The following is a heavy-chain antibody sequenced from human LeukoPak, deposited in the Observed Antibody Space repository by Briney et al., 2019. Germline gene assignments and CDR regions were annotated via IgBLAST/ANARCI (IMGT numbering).Heavy chain of an antibody. CDR1: GYTFTSYY. J-gene: IGHJ3*02. CDR2: INPSGGST. V-gene: IGHV1-46*01. D-gene: IGHD3-22*01. Sequence: GASVKVSCKASGYTFTSYYMHWVRQAPGQGLEWMGIINPSGGSTSYAQKFQGRVTMTRDMSTSTVYMELSSLRSEDTAVYYCARVRRAYDSSGYQPGGAFDIWGQGTMVTVSS. CDR3: ARVRRAYDSSGYQPGGAFDI.